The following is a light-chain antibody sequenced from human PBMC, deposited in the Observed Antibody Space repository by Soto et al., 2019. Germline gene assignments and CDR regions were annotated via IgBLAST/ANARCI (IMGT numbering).Light chain of an antibody. J-gene: IGLJ2*01. CDR2: SDN. Sequence: QSVLTQPPSASGTPGQRVTISCSGSGSNIGSNPVSWYQQLPGTAPKSLIYSDNQRPSGVPDRISGSRSGTSASLAISGLQSEDEAEYYCAAWDDSLRGRVFGGGTQLTVL. CDR3: AAWDDSLRGRV. CDR1: GSNIGSNP. V-gene: IGLV1-44*01.